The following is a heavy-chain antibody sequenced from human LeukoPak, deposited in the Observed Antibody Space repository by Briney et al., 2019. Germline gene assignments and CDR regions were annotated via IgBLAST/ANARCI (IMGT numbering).Heavy chain of an antibody. CDR1: SGSISTSNYY. CDR3: ARGVGSGSYTPYYYYYYMDV. Sequence: SETLSLTCTVSSGSISTSNYYWGWIRQPPGKGLEWIGSIYYSGSTYYNPSLKSRVTISVDTSKNQFSLKLSSVTAADTAVYYCARGVGSGSYTPYYYYYYMDVWGKGTTVTISS. CDR2: IYYSGST. J-gene: IGHJ6*03. D-gene: IGHD3-10*01. V-gene: IGHV4-39*07.